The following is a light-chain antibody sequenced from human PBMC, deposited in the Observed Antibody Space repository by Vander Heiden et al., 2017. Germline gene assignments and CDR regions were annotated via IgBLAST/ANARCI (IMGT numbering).Light chain of an antibody. CDR1: ALPTKY. CDR3: YSTDSSGKRGV. CDR2: EDN. V-gene: IGLV3-10*01. Sequence: SHELTQPPSVSVSPGQTARITCSGDALPTKYAYWNQQKSGQAPVVVIYEDNKRPSGIPERFSGSSSGTMATLTISGAQVEDEADYYCYSTDSSGKRGVFGGGTKLTVL. J-gene: IGLJ2*01.